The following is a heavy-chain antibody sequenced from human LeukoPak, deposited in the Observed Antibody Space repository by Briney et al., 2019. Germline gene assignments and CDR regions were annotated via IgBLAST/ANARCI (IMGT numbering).Heavy chain of an antibody. CDR1: GGSISSYY. V-gene: IGHV4-59*01. D-gene: IGHD3-3*01. J-gene: IGHJ4*02. CDR3: ARVGAIFGVVNY. CDR2: IYCSGST. Sequence: PSETLSLTCTVSGGSISSYYWSWIRQPPGKGLEWIGYIYCSGSTNYNPSLKSRVTISVDTSKNQFSLKLSSVTAADTAVYYCARVGAIFGVVNYWGQGTLVTVSS.